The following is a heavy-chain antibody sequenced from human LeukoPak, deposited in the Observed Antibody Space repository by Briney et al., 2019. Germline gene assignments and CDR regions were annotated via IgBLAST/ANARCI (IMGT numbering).Heavy chain of an antibody. CDR1: GDTFSSNSAA. V-gene: IGHV6-1*01. D-gene: IGHD3-16*01. CDR2: KYYRSKWYN. Sequence: SQTLSLTCAISGDTFSSNSAAWNWIRQSPSRGLEWLVRKYYRSKWYNDYAVSVKSRITINPDTSKNQFSLQLNSVTPEDTAVYYCARTQYDSGGYFDLWGRGTLVTVSS. CDR3: ARTQYDSGGYFDL. J-gene: IGHJ2*01.